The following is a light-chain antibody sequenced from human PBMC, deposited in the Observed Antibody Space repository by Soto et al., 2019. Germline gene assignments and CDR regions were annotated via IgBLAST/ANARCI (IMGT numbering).Light chain of an antibody. V-gene: IGLV1-40*01. CDR2: GHS. Sequence: QSVLTQPPSVSGAPGQRVTIACSGSNSNIGAGYGVHWYRHLPGEAPKLLLSGHSHRPSGVPDRFSGSKSGTSASLVITGLQAEDEADYYCQSYDSGLSGLIFAAGTQLTVL. CDR3: QSYDSGLSGLI. CDR1: NSNIGAGYG. J-gene: IGLJ2*01.